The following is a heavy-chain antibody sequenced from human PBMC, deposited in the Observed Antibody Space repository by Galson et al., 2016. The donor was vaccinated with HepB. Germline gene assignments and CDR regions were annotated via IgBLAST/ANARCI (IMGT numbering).Heavy chain of an antibody. CDR1: GGSISSSDFH. CDR2: VSYGGDA. CDR3: ARGGPPYPLDY. J-gene: IGHJ4*02. V-gene: IGHV4-39*07. Sequence: TLSLTCTVFGGSISSSDFHWGWIRQPPGMGLEWIGTVSYGGDAYYSPSLKSRVTVSVDRSKSQFSLKLSSVTAADTAVYYCARGGPPYPLDYWGQGTLVTVSS. D-gene: IGHD5-12*01.